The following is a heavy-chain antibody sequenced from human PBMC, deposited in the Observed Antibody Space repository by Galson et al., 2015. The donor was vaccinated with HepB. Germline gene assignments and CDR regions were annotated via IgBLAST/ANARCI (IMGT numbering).Heavy chain of an antibody. D-gene: IGHD6-19*01. CDR2: IWYDGSNK. J-gene: IGHJ4*02. CDR1: GYTFSSYA. V-gene: IGHV3-33*01. Sequence: SCKASGYTFSSYAMHWVRQAPGKGLEWVAVIWYDGSNKYYADSVKGRFTISRDNSKYTLYLQMNSLRAEDTAVYYCARAGYSSGWHAPPSDHFDYWGQGTLVTVSS. CDR3: ARAGYSSGWHAPPSDHFDY.